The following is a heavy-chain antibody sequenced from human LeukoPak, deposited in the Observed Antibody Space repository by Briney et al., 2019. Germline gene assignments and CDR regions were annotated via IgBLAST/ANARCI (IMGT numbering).Heavy chain of an antibody. J-gene: IGHJ4*02. V-gene: IGHV3-21*06. Sequence: GGSLRLSCTASGFTFSSYSMNWVRQAPGKGLEWVSSISSSSRYIYYADSVKGRFTMSRDNAKNLLYLQMNSLRAEDTAVYYCAKDRLNQQLPDFDYWGQGTLVTVSS. CDR2: ISSSSRYI. CDR3: AKDRLNQQLPDFDY. D-gene: IGHD6-13*01. CDR1: GFTFSSYS.